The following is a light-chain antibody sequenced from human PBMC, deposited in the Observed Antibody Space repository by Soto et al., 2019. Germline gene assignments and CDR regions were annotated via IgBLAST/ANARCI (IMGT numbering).Light chain of an antibody. CDR3: QQYNSYPWT. J-gene: IGKJ1*01. CDR2: KAS. Sequence: DIQMTQSPSTLSAFVGDRVTITCRASQSISSWLAWYQQKPGKAPKLLIYKASSLQSGVPSRFSGSGSGTEFTLTISSLQPDDFATYHCQQYNSYPWTFGQGTKVEIK. CDR1: QSISSW. V-gene: IGKV1-5*03.